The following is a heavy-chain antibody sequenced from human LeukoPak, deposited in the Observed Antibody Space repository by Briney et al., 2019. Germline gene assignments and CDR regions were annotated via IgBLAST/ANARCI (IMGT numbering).Heavy chain of an antibody. CDR1: GFTFSSYS. V-gene: IGHV3-21*01. CDR3: ARDRYSYVYFDY. D-gene: IGHD5-18*01. CDR2: ISSCSSYI. Sequence: GGSLRLSCAASGFTFSSYSMNWVRQAPGKGLEWVSSISSCSSYIYYADSVKGRFTISRDNAKNSLYLQMNSLRAEDTAVYYCARDRYSYVYFDYWGQGTLVTVSS. J-gene: IGHJ4*02.